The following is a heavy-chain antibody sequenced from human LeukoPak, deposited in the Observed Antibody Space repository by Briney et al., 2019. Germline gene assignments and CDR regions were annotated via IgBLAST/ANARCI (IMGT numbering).Heavy chain of an antibody. D-gene: IGHD3-16*01. CDR3: AKNKYVSGSKQDLSNWFDP. CDR2: ISGSGGST. Sequence: GGSLRLSCAASGFTFSSYAMSWVRQAPGKGLEWVSAISGSGGSTYYADSVKGRFTISRDNSKNTLYLQMNSLRAEDTAVYYCAKNKYVSGSKQDLSNWFDPWGQGTLVTVSS. V-gene: IGHV3-23*01. CDR1: GFTFSSYA. J-gene: IGHJ5*02.